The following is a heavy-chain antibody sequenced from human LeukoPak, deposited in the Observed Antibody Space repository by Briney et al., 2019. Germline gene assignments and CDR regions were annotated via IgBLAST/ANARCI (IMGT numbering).Heavy chain of an antibody. CDR1: GFTVSSDY. J-gene: IGHJ4*02. V-gene: IGHV3-66*01. D-gene: IGHD2-15*01. CDR3: ARDPYCSGGTCYQG. Sequence: GGSLRLYCAASGFTVSSDYMSWVRQAPGKGLEWVSIISSGGNTYYADTVKGRFTISRDNSKNTLYLQMHSLRAEDTAVYYCARDPYCSGGTCYQGWGQGTLVTVAS. CDR2: ISSGGNT.